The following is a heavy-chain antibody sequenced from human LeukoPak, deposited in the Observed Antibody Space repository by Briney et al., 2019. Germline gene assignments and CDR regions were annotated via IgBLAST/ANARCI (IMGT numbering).Heavy chain of an antibody. Sequence: NSSETLSLTCTVSGGSMRSYYWSWIRQPPGKGLELIGYVYYSGTANYNPSLESPVTILVDTSKNQFSLNLSSVTTADTAVYYCARTKSGWYYSDYWGEGPVVRVSS. V-gene: IGHV4-59*08. CDR1: GGSMRSYY. CDR2: VYYSGTA. J-gene: IGHJ4*02. D-gene: IGHD6-19*01. CDR3: ARTKSGWYYSDY.